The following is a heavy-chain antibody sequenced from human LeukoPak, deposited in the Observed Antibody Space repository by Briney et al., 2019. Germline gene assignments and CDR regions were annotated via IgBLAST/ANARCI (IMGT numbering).Heavy chain of an antibody. D-gene: IGHD1-26*01. J-gene: IGHJ3*02. Sequence: GGSLRLSCAASGFTFDDYAMHWVRQAPGKGLEWVSGISWNSGSIGYADSVKGRFTISRDNAKNSLYLQMNSLRAEDTAVYYCASAKELGHAFDIWGQGTMVTVSS. CDR3: ASAKELGHAFDI. CDR2: ISWNSGSI. V-gene: IGHV3-9*01. CDR1: GFTFDDYA.